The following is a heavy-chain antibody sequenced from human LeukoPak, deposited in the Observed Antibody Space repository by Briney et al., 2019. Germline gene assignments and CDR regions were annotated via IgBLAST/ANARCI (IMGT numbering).Heavy chain of an antibody. CDR3: ARDGGLHANFDY. CDR1: GFTFSSYA. D-gene: IGHD2-15*01. Sequence: GGSLRLSCAASGFTFSSYAMSWVRQAPGKGLEWVANTKPDGSAEYYADSVRGRFTASRDNANNLLYLQMNRLRAEDTAVYYCARDGGLHANFDYWGQGTLLTVCS. CDR2: TKPDGSAE. V-gene: IGHV3-7*01. J-gene: IGHJ4*02.